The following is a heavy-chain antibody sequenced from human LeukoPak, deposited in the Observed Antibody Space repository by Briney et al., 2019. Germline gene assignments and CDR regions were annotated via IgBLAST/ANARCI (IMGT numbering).Heavy chain of an antibody. V-gene: IGHV1-24*01. J-gene: IGHJ6*02. CDR1: GYTLTELS. Sequence: ASVKVSCKVSGYTLTELSMHWMRQAPGKGLEWMGGFDPEDGETIYAQKFQGRVTMTEDTSTDTAYMELSSLRSEDTAVYYCATQYGNYYGMDVWGQGTSVTVSS. D-gene: IGHD1-26*01. CDR2: FDPEDGET. CDR3: ATQYGNYYGMDV.